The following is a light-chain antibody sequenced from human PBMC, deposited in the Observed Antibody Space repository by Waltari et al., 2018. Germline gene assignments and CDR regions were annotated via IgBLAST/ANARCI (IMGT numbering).Light chain of an antibody. CDR2: GAS. V-gene: IGKV3-20*01. Sequence: EIVLTQSPGTLSLSPGERATLSCRARQSVSSSYLAWYQQKPGQAPRPPIYGASSRATGIPDRFSGSGSGTDFTLTISRLEPEDFAVYYCQQYGSSPGTFGQGTKVEIK. J-gene: IGKJ1*01. CDR3: QQYGSSPGT. CDR1: QSVSSSY.